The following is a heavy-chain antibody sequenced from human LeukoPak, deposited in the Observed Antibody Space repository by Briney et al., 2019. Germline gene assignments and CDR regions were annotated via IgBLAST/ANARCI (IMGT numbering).Heavy chain of an antibody. J-gene: IGHJ4*02. CDR2: ISSSGSTI. CDR3: ARVSGYFTWDY. V-gene: IGHV3-48*04. Sequence: PGGSLRLSCAASGFTFSSYWMHWVRRAPGKGLEWVSHISSSGSTIYYADSVKGRFTISRDNAKNSLYLQMNSLRAEDTAVYYCARVSGYFTWDYWGQGALVTVSS. D-gene: IGHD5-12*01. CDR1: GFTFSSYW.